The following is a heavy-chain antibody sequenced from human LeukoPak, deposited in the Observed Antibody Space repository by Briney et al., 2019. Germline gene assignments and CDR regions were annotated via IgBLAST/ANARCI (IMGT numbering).Heavy chain of an antibody. D-gene: IGHD1/OR15-1a*01. Sequence: PGGSLRLSCAASGFTFSSYAMSWVRQAPGKGLEWVAVISFDGKNKYYVHSVKGRFSISRDNSKNTLYLQMNSLRVEDTAVYYCAGGEQSKFYYYAMDVWGQGTTVTVSS. CDR3: AGGEQSKFYYYAMDV. V-gene: IGHV3-30*04. J-gene: IGHJ6*02. CDR2: ISFDGKNK. CDR1: GFTFSSYA.